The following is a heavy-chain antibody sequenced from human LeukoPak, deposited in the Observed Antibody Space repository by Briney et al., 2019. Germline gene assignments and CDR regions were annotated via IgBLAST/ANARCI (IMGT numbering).Heavy chain of an antibody. Sequence: GGSLRLSCAASGFTFSSYSMTWVRQAPGKGLEWVSSIIGSGGGTYYADSVKGRFTISRDSSKNTLYLQMNSLRAEDTAVYYCTTKITMVRGVNDYWGQGTLVTVSS. CDR3: TTKITMVRGVNDY. D-gene: IGHD3-10*01. CDR1: GFTFSSYS. CDR2: IIGSGGGT. J-gene: IGHJ4*02. V-gene: IGHV3-23*01.